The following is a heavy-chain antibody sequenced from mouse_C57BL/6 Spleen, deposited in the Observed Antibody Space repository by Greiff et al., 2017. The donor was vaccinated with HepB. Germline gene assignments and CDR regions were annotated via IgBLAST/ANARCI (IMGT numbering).Heavy chain of an antibody. J-gene: IGHJ2*01. D-gene: IGHD1-1*01. CDR1: GYAFSSSW. V-gene: IGHV1-82*01. CDR2: IYPGDGDT. CDR3: ARLPTVVAGDY. Sequence: VMLVESGPELVKPGASVKISCKASGYAFSSSWMNWVKQRPGKGLEWIGRIYPGDGDTNYNGKFKGKATLTADKSSSTAYMQLSSLTSEDSAVYFCARLPTVVAGDYWGQGTTLTVSS.